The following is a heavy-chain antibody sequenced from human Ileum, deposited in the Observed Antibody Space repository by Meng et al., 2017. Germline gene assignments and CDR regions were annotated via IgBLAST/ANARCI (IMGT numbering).Heavy chain of an antibody. Sequence: QVQRQESGPGVVKPSGTLSLTCAVSGDSITNTNWWNWVRQPPGKGLEWIGEVYHSGSTNYNPSLQSRVTISIDKSKNQFSLNLTSVTVADTAVYYCARGGLTLERRPLDYWGQGTLVTVSS. V-gene: IGHV4-4*02. CDR1: GDSITNTNW. CDR2: VYHSGST. J-gene: IGHJ4*02. D-gene: IGHD1-1*01. CDR3: ARGGLTLERRPLDY.